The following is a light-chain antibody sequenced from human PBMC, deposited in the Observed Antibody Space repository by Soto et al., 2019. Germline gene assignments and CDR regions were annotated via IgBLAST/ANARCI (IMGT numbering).Light chain of an antibody. V-gene: IGKV1-39*01. J-gene: IGKJ4*01. Sequence: QMTQSPASLSASVGDRVTITCRARRDISDYLNWFQHKPGRAPKLLIYAASVLHSGVPARFSGSGSESGTEYTLTISSLQPEDSATYYCQQSYMPPLTFGGGTRVEIK. CDR2: AAS. CDR3: QQSYMPPLT. CDR1: RDISDY.